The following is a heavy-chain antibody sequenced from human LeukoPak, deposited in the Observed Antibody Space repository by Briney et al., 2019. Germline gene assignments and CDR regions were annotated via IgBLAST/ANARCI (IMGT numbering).Heavy chain of an antibody. J-gene: IGHJ6*02. CDR1: GGSISSSSYY. Sequence: TSETLSLTCTVSGGSISSSSYYWGWIRQPPGKGLEWIGSIYYSGSTYYNPSLKSRVTISVDTSKNQFSLKLSSVTAADTAVYYCARPLASSWPHYYYYGMDVWGQGTTVTVSS. V-gene: IGHV4-39*01. CDR3: ARPLASSWPHYYYYGMDV. CDR2: IYYSGST. D-gene: IGHD6-13*01.